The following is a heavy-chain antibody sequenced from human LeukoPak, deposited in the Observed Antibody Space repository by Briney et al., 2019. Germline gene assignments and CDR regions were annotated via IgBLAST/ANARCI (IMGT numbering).Heavy chain of an antibody. CDR2: ISGNTPTI. CDR3: ARDHNNWNYGVIDL. D-gene: IGHD1-7*01. CDR1: GFRFSDYY. Sequence: GGSLRLSCAASGFRFSDYYMSWIRQVPGRGLEWLSYISGNTPTIYYADSVKGRFTISRDNDKNSLYLQMNSLRAEDTAVYYCARDHNNWNYGVIDLWGQGTLVSVSS. J-gene: IGHJ5*02. V-gene: IGHV3-11*04.